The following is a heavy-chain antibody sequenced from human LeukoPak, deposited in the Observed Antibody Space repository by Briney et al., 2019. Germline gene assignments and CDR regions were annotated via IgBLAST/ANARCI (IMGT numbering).Heavy chain of an antibody. Sequence: GGSLRLSCAASGFTFSSYWMHWVRQAPGKGLVWVSRINSDGSSTSYADSVKGRFTISRDNAKNTLYLQMNSLRAEDTAVYYCRLGDCSGGSCSTLGSDYWGQGTLVTVSS. V-gene: IGHV3-74*01. J-gene: IGHJ4*02. CDR3: RLGDCSGGSCSTLGSDY. CDR1: GFTFSSYW. D-gene: IGHD2-15*01. CDR2: INSDGSST.